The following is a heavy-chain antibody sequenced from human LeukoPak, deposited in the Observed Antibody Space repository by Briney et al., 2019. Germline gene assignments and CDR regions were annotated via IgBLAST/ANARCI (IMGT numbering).Heavy chain of an antibody. CDR3: AKNKRTSAYALIDY. CDR2: ISGSGGST. J-gene: IGHJ4*02. Sequence: GGSLRLSCAASGFTFSSCAMSWVRQAPGKGLEWISAISGSGGSTYYADSMKGRFTISRDDSKNTLYLQMNSLRADDTAVYYCAKNKRTSAYALIDYWGQGTLVTVSS. V-gene: IGHV3-23*01. D-gene: IGHD2-2*01. CDR1: GFTFSSCA.